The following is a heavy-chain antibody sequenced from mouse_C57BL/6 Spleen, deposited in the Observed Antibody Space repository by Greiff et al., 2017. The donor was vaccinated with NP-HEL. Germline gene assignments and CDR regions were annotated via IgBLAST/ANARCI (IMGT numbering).Heavy chain of an antibody. J-gene: IGHJ3*01. D-gene: IGHD2-12*01. CDR1: GFSLTSYG. CDR3: ASYSNDRVFAY. CDR2: IWSGGST. V-gene: IGHV2-2*01. Sequence: VQLQQSGPGLVQPSQSLSITCTASGFSLTSYGVHWVRQSPGKGLEWMGVIWSGGSTDYNAAFISRLSISKDNSKSQVFFKMNSLRADDAAIYYCASYSNDRVFAYWGQGTLVTVSA.